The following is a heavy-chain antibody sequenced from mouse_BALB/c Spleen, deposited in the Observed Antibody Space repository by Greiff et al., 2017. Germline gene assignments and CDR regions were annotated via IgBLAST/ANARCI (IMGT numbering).Heavy chain of an antibody. CDR1: GFTFSSYA. D-gene: IGHD2-14*01. Sequence: EVQGVESGGGLVKPGGSLKLSCAASGFTFSSYAMSWVRQSPEKRLEWVAEISSGGGSTYYPDTVKGRFTISRDNAKNTLYLQMSSLKSEDTAMYYCARQGYEGYYYAMDYWGQGTSVTVSS. CDR2: ISSGGGST. CDR3: ARQGYEGYYYAMDY. J-gene: IGHJ4*01. V-gene: IGHV5-12-1*01.